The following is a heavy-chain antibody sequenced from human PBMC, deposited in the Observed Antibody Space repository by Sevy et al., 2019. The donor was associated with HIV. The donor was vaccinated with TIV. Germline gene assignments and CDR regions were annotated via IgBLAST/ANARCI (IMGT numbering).Heavy chain of an antibody. CDR1: GFTFSTYA. CDR3: GRQIASATTN. Sequence: GGSLRLSCAASGFTFSTYAMNWVRQAPGKGLEWVSVLSDGDGTITFYADSVRGRFTISRDNAKNTVYLQMNSLRAEDTAIYYCGRQIASATTNWGQRTLVTVSS. J-gene: IGHJ4*02. D-gene: IGHD6-13*01. CDR2: LSDGDGTIT. V-gene: IGHV3-23*01.